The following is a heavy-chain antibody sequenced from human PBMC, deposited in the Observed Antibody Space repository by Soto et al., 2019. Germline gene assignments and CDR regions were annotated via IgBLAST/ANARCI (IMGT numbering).Heavy chain of an antibody. CDR3: ARANQLSNRGVRGLFGP. V-gene: IGHV1-18*01. D-gene: IGHD2-2*01. Sequence: QVQLVQSGADVKKPGASVKVSCKASGYTFTSYGISWVRQAPGQGLESVGWISPYNGDTNYAQKLQGRVTMTTDTFTSTDYMELRSLMSDDTAVYYCARANQLSNRGVRGLFGPWGQGTLVIVSS. CDR2: ISPYNGDT. CDR1: GYTFTSYG. J-gene: IGHJ5*02.